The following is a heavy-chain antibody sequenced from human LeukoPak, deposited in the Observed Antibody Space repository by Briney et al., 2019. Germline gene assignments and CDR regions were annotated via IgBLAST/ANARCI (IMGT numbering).Heavy chain of an antibody. CDR1: GYTFTSYA. V-gene: IGHV7-4-1*02. D-gene: IGHD5-24*01. J-gene: IGHJ3*02. Sequence: ASVKVSCKASGYTFTSYAMNWVRQAPGQGLEWMGWINTNTGNPTYAQGFTGRFVFFLDTSVSTAYLQISSLKAEDTAVYYCASLEMATIYGAFDIWGQGTMVTVSS. CDR2: INTNTGNP. CDR3: ASLEMATIYGAFDI.